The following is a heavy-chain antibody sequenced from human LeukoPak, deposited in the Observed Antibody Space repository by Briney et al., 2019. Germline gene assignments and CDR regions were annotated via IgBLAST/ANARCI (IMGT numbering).Heavy chain of an antibody. J-gene: IGHJ1*01. CDR3: AREAQYCSGGSCYGGYCQH. CDR2: SNQSEAP. CDR1: GLSFSGYY. V-gene: IGHV4-34*01. D-gene: IGHD2-15*01. Sequence: PSETPSLTWAGYGLSFSGYYWSWIRQPPGKGLDWIGESNQSEAPAYHPTSKSRVSRSVDTPKNQFSLKLSSVTAADTAVYYCAREAQYCSGGSCYGGYCQHGGQGTRVTVSS.